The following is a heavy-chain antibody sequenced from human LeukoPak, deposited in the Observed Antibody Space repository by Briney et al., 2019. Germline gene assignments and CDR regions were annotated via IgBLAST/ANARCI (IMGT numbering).Heavy chain of an antibody. J-gene: IGHJ4*02. V-gene: IGHV4-34*01. D-gene: IGHD1-7*01. CDR3: ARGTGTTYSPFDY. Sequence: SETLSLTCAVYGGSFSGYYWSWIRQPPGKGLEWIGEINHSGSTNYNPSLKSRVTISVDTSKNQFSLKLSSVTAADTAVYYCARGTGTTYSPFDYWGQGTLVTVSS. CDR2: INHSGST. CDR1: GGSFSGYY.